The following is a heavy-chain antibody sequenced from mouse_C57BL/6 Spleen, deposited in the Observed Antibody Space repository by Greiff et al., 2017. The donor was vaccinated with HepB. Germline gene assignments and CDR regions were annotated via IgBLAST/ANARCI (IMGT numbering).Heavy chain of an antibody. D-gene: IGHD1-2*01. Sequence: EVMLVESGGGLVQPGGSLKLSCAASGFTFSDYYMYWVRQTPEKRLEWVAYISNGGGSTYYPDTVKGRFTISRDNAKNTLYLQMSRLKSEDTAMYYCARRSIYTAYYAMDYWGQGTSVTVSS. V-gene: IGHV5-12*01. CDR3: ARRSIYTAYYAMDY. CDR2: ISNGGGST. J-gene: IGHJ4*01. CDR1: GFTFSDYY.